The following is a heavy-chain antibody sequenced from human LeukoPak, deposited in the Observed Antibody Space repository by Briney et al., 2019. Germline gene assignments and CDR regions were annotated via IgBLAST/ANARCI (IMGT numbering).Heavy chain of an antibody. CDR1: GGSISSSSYY. J-gene: IGHJ4*02. V-gene: IGHV4-39*07. D-gene: IGHD4-17*01. Sequence: SETLSLTCTVSGGSISSSSYYWGWIRQPPGKGLEWIGSIYYSGSTYYNPSLKSRVTISVDTSKNQFSLKLSSVTAADTAVYYCARTSYGDYDIDYWGQGTLVTVSS. CDR2: IYYSGST. CDR3: ARTSYGDYDIDY.